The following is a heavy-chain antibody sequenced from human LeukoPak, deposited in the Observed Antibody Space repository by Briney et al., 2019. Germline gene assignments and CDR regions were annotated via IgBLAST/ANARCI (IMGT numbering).Heavy chain of an antibody. J-gene: IGHJ6*02. Sequence: GGSLRLSCTASGFTFGDYAMSWVRQAPGKGLEWVGFIRNKSYGGTTEYAASVKGRFTISRDDSKTIAYLQMNSLRAEDTAVYYCARAYSSGWYGPHTNGMDVWGQGTTVTVSS. D-gene: IGHD6-19*01. CDR1: GFTFGDYA. CDR3: ARAYSSGWYGPHTNGMDV. CDR2: IRNKSYGGTT. V-gene: IGHV3-49*04.